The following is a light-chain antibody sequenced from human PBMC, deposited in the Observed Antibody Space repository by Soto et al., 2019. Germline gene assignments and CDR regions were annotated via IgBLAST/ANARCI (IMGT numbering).Light chain of an antibody. Sequence: IEMTQSPATLSVSPGERATLSCRASQSVSSNLVWYQQKPGQGPRLLIYGASTRATGIPARFSGSGSGTELTLTISSRRSQALDVYDYQCQHYCDATLTFGQGTQLNIK. J-gene: IGKJ5*01. CDR1: QSVSSN. CDR3: QCQHYCDATLT. V-gene: IGKV3-15*01. CDR2: GAS.